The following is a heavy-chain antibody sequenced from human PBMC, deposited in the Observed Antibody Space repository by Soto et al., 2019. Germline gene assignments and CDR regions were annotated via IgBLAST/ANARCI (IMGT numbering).Heavy chain of an antibody. D-gene: IGHD3-10*01. CDR1: GFSLSTSGVG. CDR3: AHLHQSITMVRGGIIRRWYFDL. CDR2: IYWDDDK. Sequence: QITLKESGPTLVKPTQTLTLTCTFSGFSLSTSGVGVGWIRQPPGKALEWLALIYWDDDKRYSPSQKSRLTITKDNSQTQVVLTKTNMDLVDTATYYCAHLHQSITMVRGGIIRRWYFDLWGRGTLVTVSS. V-gene: IGHV2-5*02. J-gene: IGHJ2*01.